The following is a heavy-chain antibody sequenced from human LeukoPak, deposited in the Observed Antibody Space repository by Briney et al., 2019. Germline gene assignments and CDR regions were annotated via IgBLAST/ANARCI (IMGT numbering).Heavy chain of an antibody. J-gene: IGHJ3*02. CDR2: ISSSSSTI. Sequence: GGSLRLSCAASGFTFSSYSMNWVRQAPGKGLEWVSYISSSSSTIYYADPVKGRFTISRDNAKNSLYLQMDSLRAEDTAVYYCARGGIITSYAFEIWGQGTMVTVSS. CDR1: GFTFSSYS. CDR3: ARGGIITSYAFEI. D-gene: IGHD1-26*01. V-gene: IGHV3-48*01.